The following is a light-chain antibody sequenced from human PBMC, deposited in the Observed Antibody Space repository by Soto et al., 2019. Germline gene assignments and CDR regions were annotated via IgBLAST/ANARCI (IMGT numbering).Light chain of an antibody. CDR1: QSISNF. V-gene: IGKV3-11*01. J-gene: IGKJ3*01. CDR2: DAS. CDR3: QQRSNWVT. Sequence: EIVLTQSPATLSLSPVERATLSCRASQSISNFLAWYQQKPGQAPRLLIYDASNRATGIPVRFRGSGSGTDFTLTISSLEPEDFAIYYCQQRSNWVTFGPGTKVDIK.